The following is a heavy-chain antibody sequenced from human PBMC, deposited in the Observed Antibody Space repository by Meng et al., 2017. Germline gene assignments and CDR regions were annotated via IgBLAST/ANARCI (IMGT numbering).Heavy chain of an antibody. CDR3: ARVGATTVYYFDY. D-gene: IGHD1-26*01. CDR1: GYSFTSYW. J-gene: IGHJ4*02. CDR2: IYPGDSDT. Sequence: EVSCKGSGYSFTSYWIGWVRQMPGKGLEWMGIIYPGDSDTRYSPSFQGQVTISADKSISTAYLQWSSLKASDTAMYYCARVGATTVYYFDYWGQGTLVTVSS. V-gene: IGHV5-51*01.